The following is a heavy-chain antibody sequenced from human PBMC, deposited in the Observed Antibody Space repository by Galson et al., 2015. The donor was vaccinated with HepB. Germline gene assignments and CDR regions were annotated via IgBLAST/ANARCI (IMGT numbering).Heavy chain of an antibody. Sequence: SVKVSCKAYGYTFTSYYMHWVRQAPGQGLEWMGIINPSGGSTSYAQKFQGRVTMTSDTSTSTVYMELSSLRSEDTAVYYCARYPRGYRGLGWFDPWGQGTLVTVSS. V-gene: IGHV1-46*01. CDR2: INPSGGST. J-gene: IGHJ5*02. D-gene: IGHD3-3*01. CDR1: GYTFTSYY. CDR3: ARYPRGYRGLGWFDP.